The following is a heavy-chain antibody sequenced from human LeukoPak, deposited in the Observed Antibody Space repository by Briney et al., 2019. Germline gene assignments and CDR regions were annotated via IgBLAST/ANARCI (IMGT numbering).Heavy chain of an antibody. CDR3: ARHREGPFDY. J-gene: IGHJ4*02. CDR1: GGSISSSSYY. CDR2: IYYSGST. V-gene: IGHV4-39*01. Sequence: SETLSLTCTVSGGSISSSSYYWGWIRQPPGKGLEWIGSIYYSGSTYYNPSLKSRVTISVDTSKNQFSLKLSSVTAADTAVYYCARHREGPFDYWGQGTLVTVSS.